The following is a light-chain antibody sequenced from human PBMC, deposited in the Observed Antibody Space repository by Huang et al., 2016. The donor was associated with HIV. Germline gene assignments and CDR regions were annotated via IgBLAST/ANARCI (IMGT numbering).Light chain of an antibody. J-gene: IGKJ1*01. CDR2: TTS. V-gene: IGKV1-39*01. Sequence: DIQMTQSPSSLSASVGDRVTITCRASQSITRYLNWYQQKPGKAPKLLIYTTSTLQTGVPSRFSGSGAETDCTLTISSLQPEDFATYFCQQSFITPWTFGRGTRVEVK. CDR3: QQSFITPWT. CDR1: QSITRY.